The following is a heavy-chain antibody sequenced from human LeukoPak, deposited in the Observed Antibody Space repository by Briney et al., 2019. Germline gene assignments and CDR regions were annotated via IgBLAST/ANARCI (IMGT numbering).Heavy chain of an antibody. J-gene: IGHJ4*02. CDR2: ISGSGSIT. Sequence: PGGSLRLSCEASGFMFSTYAMSWVRQAPGKGLEWVSGISGSGSITYYADSVKGRFTISRDNSKNTLFLEMSSLRAEDTAVYYCAKALTLKTYGDYGGVFWGQGTLVTVSS. CDR3: AKALTLKTYGDYGGVF. D-gene: IGHD4-17*01. V-gene: IGHV3-23*01. CDR1: GFMFSTYA.